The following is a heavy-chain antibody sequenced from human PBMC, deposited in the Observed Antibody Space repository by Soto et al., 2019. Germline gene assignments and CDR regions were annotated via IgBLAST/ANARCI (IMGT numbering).Heavy chain of an antibody. D-gene: IGHD1-7*01. J-gene: IGHJ3*02. CDR3: AKGGYKWNYMVSDAFDI. V-gene: IGHV3-23*01. CDR2: ISGSGGST. CDR1: GFTFSSYA. Sequence: WALRLSCAASGFTFSSYAMSWVRQAPGKGLEWVSSISGSGGSTYYADSVKGRFTISRDNSKNTLYLQMNSLRAEDTAVYYCAKGGYKWNYMVSDAFDIWGQGTMLTVS.